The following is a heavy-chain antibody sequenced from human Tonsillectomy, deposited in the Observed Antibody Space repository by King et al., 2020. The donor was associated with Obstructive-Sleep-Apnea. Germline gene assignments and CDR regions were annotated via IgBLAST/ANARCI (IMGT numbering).Heavy chain of an antibody. Sequence: QLVQSGAEVKNPGASVKVSCKASGYTFTAYAMHWVRQAPGQRLEWMGWSNSGNGNTKYSQKFQGRVTITRDTSASTAYMELRSLRSEDTAVYYCARDGGGYYLFERVDYWGQGTLVTVSS. J-gene: IGHJ4*02. D-gene: IGHD3-3*01. CDR1: GYTFTAYA. CDR2: SNSGNGNT. V-gene: IGHV1-3*01. CDR3: ARDGGGYYLFERVDY.